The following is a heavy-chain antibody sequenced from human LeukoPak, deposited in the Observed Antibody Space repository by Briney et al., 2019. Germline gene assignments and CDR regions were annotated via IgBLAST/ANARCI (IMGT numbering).Heavy chain of an antibody. Sequence: PGGSLRLSCAASGFSVATNYMSWVRQAPGKGLEWVSAISGSGGSTYYADSVKGRFTISRDNSKNTLYLQMNSLRAEDTAVYYCAKDGSGSYFVRKNYFDYWGQGTLVTVSS. V-gene: IGHV3-23*01. J-gene: IGHJ4*02. D-gene: IGHD1-26*01. CDR2: ISGSGGST. CDR1: GFSVATNY. CDR3: AKDGSGSYFVRKNYFDY.